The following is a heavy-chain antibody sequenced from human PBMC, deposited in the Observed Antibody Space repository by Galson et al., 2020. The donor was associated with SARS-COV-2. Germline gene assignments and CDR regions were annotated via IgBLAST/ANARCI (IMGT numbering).Heavy chain of an antibody. CDR3: ARGDAIAVACTWWFDP. Sequence: ASVKVSCKASGYTFTSYDINWVRQATGQGLEWMGWMNPNSGNTGYAQKFQGRVTMTRNTSISTAYMELSSLRSEDTAVYYCARGDAIAVACTWWFDPWGQGTLVTVSS. D-gene: IGHD6-19*01. CDR2: MNPNSGNT. V-gene: IGHV1-8*01. CDR1: GYTFTSYD. J-gene: IGHJ5*02.